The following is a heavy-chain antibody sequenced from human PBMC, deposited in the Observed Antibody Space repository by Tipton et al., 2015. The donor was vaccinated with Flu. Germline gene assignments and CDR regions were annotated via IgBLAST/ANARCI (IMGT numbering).Heavy chain of an antibody. D-gene: IGHD3-16*01. CDR2: IYDSVTS. CDR1: GDSITSYY. J-gene: IGHJ6*02. Sequence: LRLSCTVSGDSITSYYWSWIRQPPGKGPEWIGYIYDSVTSNYNPSLKSRLTISVDSSKNQFSLKLTSVTAADTAVYYCARARAPYYYDAMDLWGQGTAVTVSS. CDR3: ARARAPYYYDAMDL. V-gene: IGHV4-59*01.